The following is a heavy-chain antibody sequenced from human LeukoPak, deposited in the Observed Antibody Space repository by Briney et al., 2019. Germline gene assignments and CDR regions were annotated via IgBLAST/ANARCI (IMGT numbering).Heavy chain of an antibody. D-gene: IGHD3-22*01. Sequence: GGSLRLSCATSGFTFSSYAMSWVRQAPGKGLEWVSVISGSGGSTYYADSVKGRFTISRDNSKNTLSLQMNSLRAEDTAVYYCAKRGYDSGGYYGYFDYWGQGTLVTVSS. CDR2: ISGSGGST. J-gene: IGHJ4*02. V-gene: IGHV3-23*01. CDR1: GFTFSSYA. CDR3: AKRGYDSGGYYGYFDY.